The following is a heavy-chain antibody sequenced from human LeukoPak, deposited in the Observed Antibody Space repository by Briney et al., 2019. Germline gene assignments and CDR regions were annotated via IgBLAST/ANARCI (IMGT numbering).Heavy chain of an antibody. CDR2: IYYSGST. Sequence: SETLSLTCTVSGGSMSSYYWSWIRQPPGKGLEWIGYIYYSGSTDYNPSLKSRVTISVDTSKNRFSLKLRSVTAADTAVYYCARHVGYGNNWFDPWGQGTLVTVSS. CDR3: ARHVGYGNNWFDP. J-gene: IGHJ5*02. D-gene: IGHD5-18*01. CDR1: GGSMSSYY. V-gene: IGHV4-59*08.